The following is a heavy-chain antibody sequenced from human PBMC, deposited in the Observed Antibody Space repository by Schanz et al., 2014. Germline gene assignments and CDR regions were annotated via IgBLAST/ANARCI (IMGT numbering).Heavy chain of an antibody. D-gene: IGHD3-22*01. CDR2: MIGSGSSV. Sequence: VQLVESGGALEQPGGSLRLSCAASGFTFSIYGMSWVRQAPGKGLEWVSRMIGSGSSVFYADSVKGRFTISRDNLKNTVYLQMNSLRAGDTAVYYCAKDGRLPYYGTGSDFDYWGQGTLVAVSS. CDR3: AKDGRLPYYGTGSDFDY. V-gene: IGHV3-23*04. J-gene: IGHJ4*02. CDR1: GFTFSIYG.